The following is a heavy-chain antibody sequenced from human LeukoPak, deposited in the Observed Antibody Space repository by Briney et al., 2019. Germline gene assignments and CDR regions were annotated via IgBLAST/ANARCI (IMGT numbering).Heavy chain of an antibody. CDR1: GFTFSSYE. D-gene: IGHD4-17*01. V-gene: IGHV3-48*03. Sequence: GGSLRLSCAASGFTFSSYEMNWVRQAPGEGLEWISYIGSSGNTIYYADSVKGRFTISRDNAKNSLYLQMKGLRAEDTAIYYCARGTVWSDPWGQGTLVTVSS. CDR3: ARGTVWSDP. CDR2: IGSSGNTI. J-gene: IGHJ5*02.